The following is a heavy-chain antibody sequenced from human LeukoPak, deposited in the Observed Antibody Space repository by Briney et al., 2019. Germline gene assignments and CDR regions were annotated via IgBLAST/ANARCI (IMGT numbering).Heavy chain of an antibody. CDR3: ATRSPYFYDSSDRWVFDY. J-gene: IGHJ4*02. V-gene: IGHV4-34*01. CDR2: IKHSGST. CDR1: GGSFSGYY. D-gene: IGHD3-22*01. Sequence: SETLSLTCAVYGGSFSGYYWSWIRQPPGKRLEWIGEIKHSGSTNYKPPPKSRVTISLDTSHNQFPLNLSSVTSAGTALDYCATRSPYFYDSSDRWVFDYWGQGTLVTVSS.